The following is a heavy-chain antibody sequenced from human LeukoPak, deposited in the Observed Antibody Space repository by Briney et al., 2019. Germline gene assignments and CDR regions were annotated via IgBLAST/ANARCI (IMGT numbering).Heavy chain of an antibody. CDR3: ARGDIVVVVAANAFDI. V-gene: IGHV3-11*04. CDR1: GFTFRNYW. CDR2: ISSSGSTI. J-gene: IGHJ3*02. Sequence: GGSLRLLCAPSGFTFRNYWMSWIRQAPGKGLEWVSYISSSGSTIYYADSVKGRSTISRDNAKNSLYLQMNSLRAEDTAVYYCARGDIVVVVAANAFDIWGQGTMVTVSS. D-gene: IGHD2-15*01.